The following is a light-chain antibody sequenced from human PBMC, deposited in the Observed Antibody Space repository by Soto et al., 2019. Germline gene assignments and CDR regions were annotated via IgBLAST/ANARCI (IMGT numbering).Light chain of an antibody. V-gene: IGLV1-44*01. CDR1: SSNIGDNT. J-gene: IGLJ3*02. CDR3: AAWDDSLNGVV. Sequence: QPVLTQPPSASGTPGQRVTISCSGSSSNIGDNTVNWYQQLPGTAPKLLIHSNNNGPSGVPDRFSGSKSCTSTSLAISGRLSEDEADYYCAAWDDSLNGVVFGGGTKVTVL. CDR2: SNN.